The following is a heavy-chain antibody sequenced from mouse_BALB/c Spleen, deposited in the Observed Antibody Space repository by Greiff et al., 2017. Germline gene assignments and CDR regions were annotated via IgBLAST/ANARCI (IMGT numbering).Heavy chain of an antibody. CDR2: ISSGGST. Sequence: EVQVVESGGGLVKPGGSLKLSCAASGFTFSSYAMSWVRQTPEKRLEWVASISSGGSTYYPDSVKGRFTISRDNARNILYLQMSSLRSEDTAMYYCARGTVTRAMDYWGQGTSVTVSS. D-gene: IGHD1-1*01. J-gene: IGHJ4*01. CDR1: GFTFSSYA. CDR3: ARGTVTRAMDY. V-gene: IGHV5-6-5*01.